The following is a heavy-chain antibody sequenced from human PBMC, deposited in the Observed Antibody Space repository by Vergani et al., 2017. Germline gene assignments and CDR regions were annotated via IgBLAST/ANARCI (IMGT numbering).Heavy chain of an antibody. V-gene: IGHV3-30*03. CDR1: GFTFSSYG. Sequence: QVQLVESGGGVVQPGRSLRLSCAASGFTFSSYGMHWVRQAPGKGLEWVAVISYDGSNKYYADSVTGRFTISRDNSKNTLYLQMNSLRAEDTAVYYCAVSAREVATSLGISYFDYWGQGTLVTVSS. CDR3: AVSAREVATSLGISYFDY. CDR2: ISYDGSNK. J-gene: IGHJ4*02. D-gene: IGHD5-24*01.